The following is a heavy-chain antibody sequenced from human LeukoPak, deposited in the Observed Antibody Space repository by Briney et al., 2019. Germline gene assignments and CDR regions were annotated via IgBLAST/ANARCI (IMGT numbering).Heavy chain of an antibody. CDR3: AREGYLAVAGVNWFDP. CDR1: GDSVSSNSAA. V-gene: IGHV6-1*01. J-gene: IGHJ5*02. CDR2: TYYRSKWYN. D-gene: IGHD6-19*01. Sequence: SQTLSLTCAISGDSVSSNSAAWNWIRQSPSRGLEWLGRTYYRSKWYNDYAVSVKSRITINPDTSKNQFSLQLNSVTPEDTAVYYCAREGYLAVAGVNWFDPWGQGTLVTVSS.